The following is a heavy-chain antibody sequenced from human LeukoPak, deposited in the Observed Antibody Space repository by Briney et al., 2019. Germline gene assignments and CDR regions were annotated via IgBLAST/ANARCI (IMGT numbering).Heavy chain of an antibody. Sequence: ASVKVSCKASGYTFTGYYMHWVRQAPGQGPEWMGWINPNSGGTNYAQKFQGWVTMTRDTSISTAYMELSRLRSDDTAVYYCARAISRTDGFYGYWGQGTLVTVSS. J-gene: IGHJ4*02. D-gene: IGHD2/OR15-2a*01. CDR3: ARAISRTDGFYGY. CDR2: INPNSGGT. V-gene: IGHV1-2*04. CDR1: GYTFTGYY.